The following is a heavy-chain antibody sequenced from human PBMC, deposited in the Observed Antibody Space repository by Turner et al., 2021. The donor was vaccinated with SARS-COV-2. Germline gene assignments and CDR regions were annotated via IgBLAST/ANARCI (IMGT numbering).Heavy chain of an antibody. Sequence: QVHLLQSGAEVKKPGASVKVSCKVSGYTLSELSIHWVRQAPGKGPEWMGGFNPEDGEPIYAQMFQGRFSLTEDTSTDTLYMELSSLRSDDTAVYYCATSWELPDAYFDSWGQGTLVTVSS. J-gene: IGHJ4*02. CDR2: FNPEDGEP. CDR1: GYTLSELS. CDR3: ATSWELPDAYFDS. D-gene: IGHD1-7*01. V-gene: IGHV1-24*01.